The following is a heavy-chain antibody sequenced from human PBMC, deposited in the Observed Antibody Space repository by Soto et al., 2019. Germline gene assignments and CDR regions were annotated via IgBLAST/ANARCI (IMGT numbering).Heavy chain of an antibody. Sequence: ASVKVSCKASGYTFTSYGISWVRQAPGQGLEWMGWISAYNGNTNYAQKLQGRVTMTTDTSTSTAYMELRSLRSDDTAVYYCARDVVIVATMGRDYYYMDVWGKGTTVTVSS. CDR3: ARDVVIVATMGRDYYYMDV. D-gene: IGHD5-12*01. CDR1: GYTFTSYG. J-gene: IGHJ6*03. V-gene: IGHV1-18*01. CDR2: ISAYNGNT.